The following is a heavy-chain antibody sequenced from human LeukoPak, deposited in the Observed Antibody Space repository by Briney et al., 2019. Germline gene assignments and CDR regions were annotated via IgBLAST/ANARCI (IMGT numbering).Heavy chain of an antibody. Sequence: SETLSLTCAVSGGSISSSNWWSWVRQPPGKGLEWIGEIYHSGSTNYNPSLKSRVTISVDKSKNQFSLKLSSVTAADTAVYYCARQSALAHPSNWYFDLWGQGTLVTVSS. CDR1: GGSISSSNW. J-gene: IGHJ2*01. V-gene: IGHV4-4*02. D-gene: IGHD2-15*01. CDR2: IYHSGST. CDR3: ARQSALAHPSNWYFDL.